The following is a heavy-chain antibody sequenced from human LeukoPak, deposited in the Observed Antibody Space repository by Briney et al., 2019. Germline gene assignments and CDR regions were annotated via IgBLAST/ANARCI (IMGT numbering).Heavy chain of an antibody. J-gene: IGHJ5*02. CDR1: GFTFSSYS. CDR2: IYTDGST. Sequence: PGGSLRLSCAASGFTFSSYSMNWVRQAPGKGLEWVSVIYTDGSTYYADSVKGRFTISRDNSENTLFLQMNSLKIEDTAVYYCARLPSSWGQGTLVTVSS. D-gene: IGHD2-2*01. CDR3: ARLPSS. V-gene: IGHV3-66*02.